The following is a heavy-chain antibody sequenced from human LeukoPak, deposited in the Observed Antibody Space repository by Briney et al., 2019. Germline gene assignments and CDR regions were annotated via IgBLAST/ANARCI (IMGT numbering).Heavy chain of an antibody. D-gene: IGHD3-22*01. V-gene: IGHV4-59*13. Sequence: PSETLSLTCTVSGGSKSSYYWTWIRQPPGKGLEWIGYIYYSGTTAYNPPLKSRVTISVDTSKNQFSLKLDSVTAADTAVYYCATWYYDSGGYRYFDYWGQGTLVTVSS. CDR2: IYYSGTT. CDR1: GGSKSSYY. CDR3: ATWYYDSGGYRYFDY. J-gene: IGHJ4*02.